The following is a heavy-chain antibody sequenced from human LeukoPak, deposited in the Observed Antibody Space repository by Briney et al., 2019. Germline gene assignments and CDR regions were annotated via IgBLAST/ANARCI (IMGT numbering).Heavy chain of an antibody. J-gene: IGHJ4*02. CDR1: GFTFSSSA. V-gene: IGHV3-23*01. CDR2: ISGSGSGSGT. Sequence: PGGSLRLSCAASGFTFSSSAMSWVRQAPGKGLEWVSTISGSGSGSGTYYADSVKGRFTISRDNSKNTLYLQMNSLRAEDTAVYYCAKSGYNRFDYWGQGTLVTVSS. CDR3: AKSGYNRFDY. D-gene: IGHD5-24*01.